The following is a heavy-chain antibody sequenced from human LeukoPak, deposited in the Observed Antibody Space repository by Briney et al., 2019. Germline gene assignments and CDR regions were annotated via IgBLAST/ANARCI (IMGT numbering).Heavy chain of an antibody. CDR1: GFTVSSNS. V-gene: IGHV3-53*01. J-gene: IGHJ4*02. CDR3: ARIPLTMVRGVIIPTYYFDY. Sequence: GGSLRLSCTVSGFTVSSNSMSWVRQAPGKGLEWVSFIYSDNTHYSDSVKGRFTISRDNSKNTLYLQMNSLRAEDTAVYYCARIPLTMVRGVIIPTYYFDYWGQGTLVTVSS. D-gene: IGHD3-10*01. CDR2: IYSDNT.